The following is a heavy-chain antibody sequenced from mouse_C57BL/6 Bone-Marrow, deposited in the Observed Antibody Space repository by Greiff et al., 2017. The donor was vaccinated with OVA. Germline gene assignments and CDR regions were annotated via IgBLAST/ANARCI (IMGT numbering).Heavy chain of an antibody. CDR3: ARDYGNNYYAMDY. V-gene: IGHV1-69*01. D-gene: IGHD2-1*01. J-gene: IGHJ4*01. CDR1: GYTFTSYW. CDR2: IDPSDSYT. Sequence: VQLQQPGAELVMPGASVKLSCKASGYTFTSYWMHWVKQRPGQGLEWIGEIDPSDSYTNYNQKFKGKSTLTVDKSSSTAYMQLSRLTSEDSAVYYCARDYGNNYYAMDYWGQGTSVTVSS.